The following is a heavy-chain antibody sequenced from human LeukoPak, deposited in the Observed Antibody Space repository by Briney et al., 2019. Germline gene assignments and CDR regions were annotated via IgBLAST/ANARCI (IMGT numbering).Heavy chain of an antibody. CDR2: ISYDGSNK. J-gene: IGHJ4*02. CDR1: GFTFSSYG. Sequence: GGSLRLSCAASGFTFSSYGMHWVRQAPGKGLEWVAVISYDGSNKYYADSVKGRFTISRDNSKNTLYLQMNSLRAEDTAVYYCARDRFDDSSGYPDYWGQGTLVTVSS. D-gene: IGHD3-22*01. CDR3: ARDRFDDSSGYPDY. V-gene: IGHV3-30*03.